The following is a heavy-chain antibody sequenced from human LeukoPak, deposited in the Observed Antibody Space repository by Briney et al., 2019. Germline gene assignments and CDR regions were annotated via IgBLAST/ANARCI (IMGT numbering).Heavy chain of an antibody. Sequence: ASVKVSCKASGYTFTSYDINWERQATGQGLEWMGWMSPNSGNTGYAQKFQGRVTMTRSTSMSTAYMELSSLKSEDTAVYYCTRGPPNWGYDYWGQGTLVTVSS. D-gene: IGHD7-27*01. CDR2: MSPNSGNT. V-gene: IGHV1-8*01. CDR1: GYTFTSYD. CDR3: TRGPPNWGYDY. J-gene: IGHJ4*02.